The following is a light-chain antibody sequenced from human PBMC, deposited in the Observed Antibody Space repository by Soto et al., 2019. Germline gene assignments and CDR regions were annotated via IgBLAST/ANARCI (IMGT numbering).Light chain of an antibody. V-gene: IGLV1-40*01. Sequence: QSVLTQPPSVSGAPGQRVTISCTGGSSNIGAGYDVHWYQQLPGTAPKLLIYGDNNRPSGVPDRFSGSKSGTSASLAITGLQAEDAADYYCQSYDSSLSGYVFGTGTKLTVL. CDR1: SSNIGAGYD. CDR3: QSYDSSLSGYV. CDR2: GDN. J-gene: IGLJ1*01.